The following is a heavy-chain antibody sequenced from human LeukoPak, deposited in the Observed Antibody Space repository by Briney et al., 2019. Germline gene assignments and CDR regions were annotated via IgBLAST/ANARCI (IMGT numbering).Heavy chain of an antibody. CDR3: ARDYSATGSFDY. D-gene: IGHD3-10*01. V-gene: IGHV3-48*03. CDR2: ISSSSSGNEI. CDR1: GFTFSGYE. Sequence: GGALRLSCAASGFTFSGYEGNWVRQAPGKGLQWISYISSSSSGNEIKYADSVQGRFTIFRDNAKNPVYLQMSSRRAEDTAIYCCARDYSATGSFDYWGQGTLVTVSS. J-gene: IGHJ4*02.